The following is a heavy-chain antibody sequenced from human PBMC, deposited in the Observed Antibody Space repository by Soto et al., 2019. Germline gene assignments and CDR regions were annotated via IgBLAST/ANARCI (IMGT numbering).Heavy chain of an antibody. CDR2: INPSGSGT. CDR3: ARGQELAGSSFGMDV. V-gene: IGHV1-46*01. D-gene: IGHD6-13*01. Sequence: ASVKVSCKASGYRFTSYYMHWVRQAPGQGLEWMGMINPSGSGTIYAQKFQGRVTMARDASTSTVYMELSSLRSDDTAVYYCARGQELAGSSFGMDVWGQGTTVTVS. CDR1: GYRFTSYY. J-gene: IGHJ6*02.